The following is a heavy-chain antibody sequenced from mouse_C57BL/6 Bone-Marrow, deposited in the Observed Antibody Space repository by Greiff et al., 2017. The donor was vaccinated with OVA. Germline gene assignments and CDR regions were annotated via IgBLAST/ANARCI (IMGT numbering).Heavy chain of an antibody. CDR2: ISYDGSN. V-gene: IGHV3-6*01. Sequence: EVKLQESGPGLVKPSQSLSLTCSVTGYSITSGYYWTWIRQFPGNKLEWMGYISYDGSNNYNPSLKNRISITRDTSKNQFFLKLNSVTTEDTATYYCARVDGSGYWGQGTTLTVSS. J-gene: IGHJ2*01. CDR1: GYSITSGYY. D-gene: IGHD1-1*01. CDR3: ARVDGSGY.